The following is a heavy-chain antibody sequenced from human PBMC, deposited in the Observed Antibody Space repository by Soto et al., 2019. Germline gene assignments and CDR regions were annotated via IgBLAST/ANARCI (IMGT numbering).Heavy chain of an antibody. V-gene: IGHV3-30*18. CDR1: GFTFSPYG. Sequence: QVQLVESRGGVVQPGRSLRLSCAASGFTFSPYGIHWVRQAPGKGLEWVSLISYDESKKFYAESVKGRFTISRDNSKNTVYLQMNSLRGEDTAVYYCAKAYYRGYSYAHDYWGQGTLVTVSS. CDR2: ISYDESKK. D-gene: IGHD5-18*01. CDR3: AKAYYRGYSYAHDY. J-gene: IGHJ4*02.